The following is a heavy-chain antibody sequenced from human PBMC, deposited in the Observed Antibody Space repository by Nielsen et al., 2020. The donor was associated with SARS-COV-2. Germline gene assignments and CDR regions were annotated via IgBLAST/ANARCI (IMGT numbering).Heavy chain of an antibody. Sequence: GGSLRLSCAASGFTFDDYAMHWVRQAPEKGLEWVSGISWNSGSIGYADSVKGRFTISRDNAKNSLYLQMNSLRAEDTALYYCATDSGDYGDYYYGMDVWGQGTTVTVSS. D-gene: IGHD4-17*01. CDR1: GFTFDDYA. J-gene: IGHJ6*02. CDR2: ISWNSGSI. V-gene: IGHV3-9*01. CDR3: ATDSGDYGDYYYGMDV.